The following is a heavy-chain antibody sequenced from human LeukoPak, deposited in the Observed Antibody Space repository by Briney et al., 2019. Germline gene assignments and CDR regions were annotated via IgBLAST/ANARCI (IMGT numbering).Heavy chain of an antibody. J-gene: IGHJ5*02. CDR3: ARRSRYCSGGSCYGKNWFDP. V-gene: IGHV4-34*01. Sequence: SETLSLTCAVYGGSFSGYYWSWIRQPTGKGLEWIGEINHSGSTNYNPSLKSRVTISVDTSKNQFYLKLSSVTAADTAVYYCARRSRYCSGGSCYGKNWFDPWGQGTLVTVSS. CDR1: GGSFSGYY. D-gene: IGHD2-15*01. CDR2: INHSGST.